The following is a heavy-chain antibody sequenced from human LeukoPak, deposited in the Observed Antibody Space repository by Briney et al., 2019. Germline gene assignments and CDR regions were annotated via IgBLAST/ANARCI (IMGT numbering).Heavy chain of an antibody. J-gene: IGHJ4*02. CDR2: IYSGGST. CDR1: GFTFSSYA. V-gene: IGHV3-66*01. CDR3: ARDFYGDYSFDY. Sequence: GGSLRLSCAASGFTFSSYAMSWVRQAPGKGLEWVSVIYSGGSTYYADSVKGRFTISRDNSKNTLYLQMDSLRAEDTAVYYCARDFYGDYSFDYWGQGTLVTVSS. D-gene: IGHD4-17*01.